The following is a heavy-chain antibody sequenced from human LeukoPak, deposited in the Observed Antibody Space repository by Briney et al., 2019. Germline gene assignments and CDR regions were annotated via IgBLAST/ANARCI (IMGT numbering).Heavy chain of an antibody. CDR3: ATDLYY. CDR2: INQEGSEK. V-gene: IGHV3-7*04. Sequence: GGSLRLSCAASGFTFRTYWMSWVRQALGKGLEWVANINQEGSEKNYVDSVKGGFTISRDNIKNSLYLHMNSLRAENTAVYYCATDLYYWGQGTLVTVSS. J-gene: IGHJ4*02. CDR1: GFTFRTYW. D-gene: IGHD2-15*01.